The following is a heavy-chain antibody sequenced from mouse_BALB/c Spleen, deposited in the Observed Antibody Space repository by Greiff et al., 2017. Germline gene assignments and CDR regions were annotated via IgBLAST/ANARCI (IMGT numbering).Heavy chain of an antibody. Sequence: VQLKESGGDLVKPGGSLKLSCAASGFTFSDYYMYWVRQTPEKRLEWVATISDGGSYTYYPDSVKGRFTISRDNAKNNLYLQMSSLKSEDTAMYYCARETGAVWYFDVWGAGTTVTVSS. CDR1: GFTFSDYY. J-gene: IGHJ1*01. V-gene: IGHV5-4*02. CDR3: ARETGAVWYFDV. CDR2: ISDGGSYT. D-gene: IGHD3-3*01.